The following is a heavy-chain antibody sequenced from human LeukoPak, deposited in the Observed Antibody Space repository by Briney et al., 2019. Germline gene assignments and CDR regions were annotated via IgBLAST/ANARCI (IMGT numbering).Heavy chain of an antibody. D-gene: IGHD6-19*01. Sequence: GGSLRLSCAASGFTFSSYSMNWVRQAPGKGLEWVSYISSSSSTIYYADSVKGRFTISRDNAKNSLYLQMNSLRAEDTAVYYCANSGYSSGWSPGWFDPWGQGTLVTVSS. CDR3: ANSGYSSGWSPGWFDP. CDR2: ISSSSSTI. V-gene: IGHV3-48*01. J-gene: IGHJ5*02. CDR1: GFTFSSYS.